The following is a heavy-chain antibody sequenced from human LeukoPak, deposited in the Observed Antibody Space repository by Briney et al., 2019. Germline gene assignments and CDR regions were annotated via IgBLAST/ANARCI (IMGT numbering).Heavy chain of an antibody. CDR3: ARGWGYCSGGNCYFTYFDY. CDR1: GGSIISYF. D-gene: IGHD2-15*01. V-gene: IGHV4-59*01. Sequence: PSETLSLTCTVSGGSIISYFWTWIRQPPGKGLEWIANVDYSGTTKYNPSPKSRVSISVDPSKSQFSLRLRSVTAADTAVYYCARGWGYCSGGNCYFTYFDYWGQGALVTVSS. J-gene: IGHJ4*02. CDR2: VDYSGTT.